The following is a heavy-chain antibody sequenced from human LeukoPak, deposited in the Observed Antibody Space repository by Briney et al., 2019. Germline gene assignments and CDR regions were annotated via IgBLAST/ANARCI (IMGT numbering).Heavy chain of an antibody. CDR2: ISAYSGHT. D-gene: IGHD6-13*01. Sequence: GASVKVSCKASGYTFTNYGISWVRQAPGQGAEWMGWISAYSGHTNYAQKLQGRVTMTTDTSTSTAYMELRSLRSDDTAVYYCARDNHSGSWSWFDPWGQGTLVSVSA. CDR3: ARDNHSGSWSWFDP. V-gene: IGHV1-18*01. J-gene: IGHJ5*02. CDR1: GYTFTNYG.